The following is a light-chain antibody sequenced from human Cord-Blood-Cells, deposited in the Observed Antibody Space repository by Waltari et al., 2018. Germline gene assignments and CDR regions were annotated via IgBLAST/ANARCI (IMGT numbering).Light chain of an antibody. CDR1: QSISIY. CDR3: QQSYSTPRT. V-gene: IGKV1-39*01. J-gene: IGKJ1*01. CDR2: AAS. Sequence: DIQMAQSPSSLSASVGDRVNITCPASQSISIYFNWYQPKPGKAPKLLIYAASSLQSGVPSRFSGSGSGTDFTLTISSLQPEDFATYYCQQSYSTPRTFGQGTKVEIK.